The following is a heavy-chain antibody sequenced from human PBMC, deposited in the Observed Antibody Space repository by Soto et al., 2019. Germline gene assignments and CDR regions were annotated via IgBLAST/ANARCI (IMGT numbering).Heavy chain of an antibody. CDR2: IIPIFGTA. CDR3: ARDHRAANQYYYDSSGYYGAIDY. D-gene: IGHD3-22*01. CDR1: GGTFSSYA. Sequence: ASVKVSCKASGGTFSSYAISWVRQAPGQGLEWMGGIIPIFGTANYAQKFQGRVTITADESTSTAYMELSSLRSEDTAVYYCARDHRAANQYYYDSSGYYGAIDYWGQGTLVTVSS. J-gene: IGHJ4*02. V-gene: IGHV1-69*13.